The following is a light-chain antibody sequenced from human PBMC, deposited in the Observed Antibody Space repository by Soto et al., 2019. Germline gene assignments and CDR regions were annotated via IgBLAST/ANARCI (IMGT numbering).Light chain of an antibody. CDR2: DAS. Sequence: EIVMTQSPAILPVSPGERATLSCRVSQSVSSNLAWYQQKPGQAPRLLIYDASSRATGIPARFSGSGSGTEFTLTINSLQSEDFAIYYCQQYNNWPVTFGGGTKVDIK. V-gene: IGKV3-15*01. J-gene: IGKJ4*01. CDR1: QSVSSN. CDR3: QQYNNWPVT.